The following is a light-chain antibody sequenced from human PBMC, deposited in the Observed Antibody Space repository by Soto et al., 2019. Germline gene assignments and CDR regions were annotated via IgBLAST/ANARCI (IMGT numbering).Light chain of an antibody. CDR1: SSDVGGYNY. Sequence: QSALTQPRSVSGSPGQSVTISCTGTSSDVGGYNYVSWYQQHPGKAPKLMIYDVGKRPSGVPDRFSGSKSGNTASLTISGLQAEDEADYYCCSYAGSYTYVFGTGNKLTVL. V-gene: IGLV2-11*01. CDR3: CSYAGSYTYV. J-gene: IGLJ1*01. CDR2: DVG.